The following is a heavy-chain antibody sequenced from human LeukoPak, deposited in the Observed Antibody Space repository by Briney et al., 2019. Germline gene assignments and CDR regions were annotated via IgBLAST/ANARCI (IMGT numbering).Heavy chain of an antibody. V-gene: IGHV4-59*01. CDR2: IYYSGSA. D-gene: IGHD3-22*01. CDR1: GGSISSYY. J-gene: IGHJ3*02. Sequence: SETLSLTCTVSGGSISSYYWSWIRQPPGKGLEWIGYIYYSGSANYNPSLKSRVTISVDTSKNQFSLKLSSVTAADTAVYYCARSYYYDSSGYYYGAFDIWGQGTMVTVSS. CDR3: ARSYYYDSSGYYYGAFDI.